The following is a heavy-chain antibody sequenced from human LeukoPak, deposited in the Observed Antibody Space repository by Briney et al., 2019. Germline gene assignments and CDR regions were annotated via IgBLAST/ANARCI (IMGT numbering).Heavy chain of an antibody. CDR2: IVVGSGNT. V-gene: IGHV1-58*01. J-gene: IGHJ6*02. D-gene: IGHD6-6*01. CDR3: AATLVPYYYYYGMDV. Sequence: SVKVSCKASGYTFTSSAVQWVRQARGQRLEWIGWIVVGSGNTNYAQKFQERVTITRDMSTSTAYMELSSLRSEDTAVYYCAATLVPYYYYYGMDVWGQGTTVTVSS. CDR1: GYTFTSSA.